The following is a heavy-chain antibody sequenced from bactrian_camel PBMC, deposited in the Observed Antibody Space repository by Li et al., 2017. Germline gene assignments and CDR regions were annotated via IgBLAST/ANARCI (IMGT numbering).Heavy chain of an antibody. V-gene: IGHV3S53*01. J-gene: IGHJ4*01. Sequence: HVQLVESGGGSVQAGGSLRPSCAASRYMYDNGCMGWFRQAPGKEREGVATIDTDGSTRYADSVKGRFTLSKDNAKNTLYLQMDNLKPEDSAMYYCAADRSRAYCRGTYCCDMSYWGRGTQVTVS. CDR1: RYMYDNGC. CDR2: IDTDGST. D-gene: IGHD2*01. CDR3: AADRSRAYCRGTYCCDMSY.